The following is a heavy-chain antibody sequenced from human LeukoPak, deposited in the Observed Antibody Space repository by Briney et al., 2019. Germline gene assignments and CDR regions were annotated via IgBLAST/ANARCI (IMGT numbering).Heavy chain of an antibody. Sequence: KAGGSLRLSCAASGFTFSSYSVVWVRQAPGKGLEWVSSISSGSNYIYYADSVKGRFTISRDNARTSLYLQMNSLRAEDTAVYYCARDKAQDSVYYGMDVWGQGTTVTVSS. CDR3: ARDKAQDSVYYGMDV. D-gene: IGHD6-6*01. CDR1: GFTFSSYS. J-gene: IGHJ6*02. V-gene: IGHV3-21*06. CDR2: ISSGSNYI.